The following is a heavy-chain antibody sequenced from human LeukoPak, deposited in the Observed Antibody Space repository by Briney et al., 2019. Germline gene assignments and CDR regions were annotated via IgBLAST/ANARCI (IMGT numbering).Heavy chain of an antibody. J-gene: IGHJ4*02. CDR3: AKDRLVPAAYFDY. Sequence: PGGSLRLSCAASGFTFSSYAMHWVRQAPGKGLEWVAVISYDGSNKYYADSVKGRFTISRDNSKNTLYLQMNSLRAEDTAVYYCAKDRLVPAAYFDYWGQGTLVTVSS. D-gene: IGHD2-2*01. CDR1: GFTFSSYA. CDR2: ISYDGSNK. V-gene: IGHV3-30-3*01.